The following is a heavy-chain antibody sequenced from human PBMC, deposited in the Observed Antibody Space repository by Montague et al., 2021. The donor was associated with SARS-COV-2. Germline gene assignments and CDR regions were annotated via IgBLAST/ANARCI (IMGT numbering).Heavy chain of an antibody. Sequence: SLRLSCAAAGFTFSRYSMNWVRQAPGKGLEWVSYISMSETRTQYADSVKGRFTISRDNARNSLYLQMRSLTGGDTAVYYCARVARKHTAMAPDYWGQGTLVTVSS. CDR3: ARVARKHTAMAPDY. J-gene: IGHJ4*02. V-gene: IGHV3-48*04. D-gene: IGHD5-18*01. CDR1: GFTFSRYS. CDR2: ISMSETRT.